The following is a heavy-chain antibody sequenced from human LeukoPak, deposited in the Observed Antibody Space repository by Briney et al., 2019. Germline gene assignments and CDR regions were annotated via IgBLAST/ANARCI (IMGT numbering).Heavy chain of an antibody. CDR1: GDSINSGSYH. Sequence: SETLSLTCTVSGDSINSGSYHWGWIRQPPGKGLEWIGSIQHSGNTYYNPSLKSRLTISVDTSKNQSSLKLNSVTAADTAVYYCARDGSHWGQGTLVTVSS. D-gene: IGHD2-2*03. J-gene: IGHJ4*02. CDR3: ARDGSH. CDR2: IQHSGNT. V-gene: IGHV4-39*02.